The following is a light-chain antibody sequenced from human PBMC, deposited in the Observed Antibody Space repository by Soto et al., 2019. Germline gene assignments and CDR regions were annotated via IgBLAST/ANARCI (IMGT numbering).Light chain of an antibody. V-gene: IGLV1-40*01. CDR3: NSFTTSSTYV. CDR2: EVN. CDR1: SSNIGAEYD. J-gene: IGLJ1*01. Sequence: QSVLTQPPSVSGAPGQRVAISCTGSSSNIGAEYDVHWYQQLPGTAPKLIIYEVNNRPSGVPDRFSGSKSGNTASLTISGLQAEDEADYYCNSFTTSSTYVFGTGTKVTVL.